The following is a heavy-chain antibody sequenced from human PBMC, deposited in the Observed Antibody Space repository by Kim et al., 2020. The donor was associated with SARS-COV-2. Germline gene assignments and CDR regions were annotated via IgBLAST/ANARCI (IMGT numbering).Heavy chain of an antibody. D-gene: IGHD3-3*01. J-gene: IGHJ4*02. V-gene: IGHV5-51*01. CDR2: IYPGDSDT. CDR1: GYSFTSYW. CDR3: ARPERNDFWSDKYIGGVDY. Sequence: GESLKISCKGSGYSFTSYWIGWVRQMPGKGLEWMGIIYPGDSDTRYSPSFQGQVTISADKSISTAYLQWSSLKASDTAMYYCARPERNDFWSDKYIGGVDYWGQGTLVTVSS.